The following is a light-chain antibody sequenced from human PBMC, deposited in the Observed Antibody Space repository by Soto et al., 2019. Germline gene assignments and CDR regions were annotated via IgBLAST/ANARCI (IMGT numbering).Light chain of an antibody. V-gene: IGLV2-14*01. CDR1: SSDIGGYDY. CDR2: DVY. Sequence: QSALTQPASVSGSPGQSITLSCTGTSSDIGGYDYVSWYQRHPGKAPKLIIYDVYNRPSGVSNRFSGSKSGNTASLTISGFQAEDEADYYCTSYASGSSHVVFGGGTKLTVL. J-gene: IGLJ2*01. CDR3: TSYASGSSHVV.